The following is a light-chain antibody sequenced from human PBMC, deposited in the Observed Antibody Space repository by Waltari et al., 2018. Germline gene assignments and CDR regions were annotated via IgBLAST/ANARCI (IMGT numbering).Light chain of an antibody. CDR3: QSYEGANLV. CDR2: ETD. Sequence: NFLLTQPHSVSESPGKTVTISCARSSGNIASSHVQWYQQGPGSAPTTLIFETDPRPSGVSDRFSASVDSSSNSASLTISGLTTEDGADYYCQSYEGANLVFGSGTKVTVL. V-gene: IGLV6-57*03. CDR1: SGNIASSH. J-gene: IGLJ6*01.